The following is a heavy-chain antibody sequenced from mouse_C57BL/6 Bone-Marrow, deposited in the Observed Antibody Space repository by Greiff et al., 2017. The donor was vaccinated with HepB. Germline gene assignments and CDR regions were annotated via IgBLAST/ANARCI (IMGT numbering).Heavy chain of an antibody. Sequence: EVQGVESGRGLVQPGGSLSLSCAASGFTFTDYYMSWVRQPPGKALEWLGFISDKANGYTTEYSASVKGRFTITRDTSQSIIYLQMNALRAEDSTTYYCASYPLRGGYAMDYWGQGTSVTVSS. CDR3: ASYPLRGGYAMDY. J-gene: IGHJ4*01. CDR2: ISDKANGYTT. D-gene: IGHD1-1*01. CDR1: GFTFTDYY. V-gene: IGHV7-3*01.